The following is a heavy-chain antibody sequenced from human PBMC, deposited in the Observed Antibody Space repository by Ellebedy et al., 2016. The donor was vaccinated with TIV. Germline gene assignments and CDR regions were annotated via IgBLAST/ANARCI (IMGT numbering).Heavy chain of an antibody. CDR1: GFIVSSNY. CDR2: INSGGTT. J-gene: IGHJ4*02. Sequence: GGSLRLSCAASGFIVSSNYMSWVRQAPGEGLEWVSGINSGGTTYYAGSVKGRFTISRDNSKDTLYLEMNSLSAEDTAVYYCARVLRAGQELEYWGQGTLVTVSS. V-gene: IGHV3-66*01. CDR3: ARVLRAGQELEY. D-gene: IGHD6-13*01.